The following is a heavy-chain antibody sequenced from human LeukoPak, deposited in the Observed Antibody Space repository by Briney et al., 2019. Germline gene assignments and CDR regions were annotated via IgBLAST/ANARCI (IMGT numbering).Heavy chain of an antibody. Sequence: GGSLRLSCAASGFTFSSYAMSWVRQAPGKGLEWVSAIRGSGGSTYYADSVKGRFTISRDNSKNTLYLQMNSLRAEDTAVYYCANSIAVADYFDYWGQGTLVTVSS. D-gene: IGHD6-19*01. J-gene: IGHJ4*02. V-gene: IGHV3-23*01. CDR2: IRGSGGST. CDR3: ANSIAVADYFDY. CDR1: GFTFSSYA.